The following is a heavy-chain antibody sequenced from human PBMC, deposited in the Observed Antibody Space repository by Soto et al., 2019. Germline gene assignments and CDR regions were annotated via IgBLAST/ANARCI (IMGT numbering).Heavy chain of an antibody. D-gene: IGHD3-22*01. CDR1: GASISSYY. V-gene: IGHV4-59*08. CDR3: ATQYYSDRSGYYLDY. J-gene: IGHJ4*02. Sequence: PSETVSLTCTVSGASISSYYWSWIRQPPGKGLEWIGYIYYSGSTNYNPSLKSRVTISVDTSKNQFSLKLSSVTAADTAVYYCATQYYSDRSGYYLDYWGQGTLVTVSS. CDR2: IYYSGST.